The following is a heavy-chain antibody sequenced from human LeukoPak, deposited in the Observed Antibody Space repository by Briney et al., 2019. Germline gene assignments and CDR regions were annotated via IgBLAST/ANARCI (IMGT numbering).Heavy chain of an antibody. V-gene: IGHV1-2*02. J-gene: IGHJ4*02. CDR3: ARVGRGVIIGIDY. Sequence: ASVKVSCKASGYTFTGYYMHWVRQAPGQGLGGMGWIHPNSGGTNYAQKFQGRVTMTRDTSISTAYMELSRLRSDDTAVYYCARVGRGVIIGIDYWGQGTLVTVSS. CDR2: IHPNSGGT. D-gene: IGHD3-10*01. CDR1: GYTFTGYY.